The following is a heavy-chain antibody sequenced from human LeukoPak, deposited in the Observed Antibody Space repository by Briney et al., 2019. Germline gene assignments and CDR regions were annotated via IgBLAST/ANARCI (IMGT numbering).Heavy chain of an antibody. V-gene: IGHV3-48*02. CDR1: GFTFSSYS. CDR2: ISSSSSTI. CDR3: ARDQRQWSKTIDASDI. Sequence: GGSLRLSCAASGFTFSSYSMNWVRQAPGKGLEWVSYISSSSSTIYYSDSVKGRFTISRDNAKNSLYLQMNSLRDEDTAVYYCARDQRQWSKTIDASDIWGQGTMVTVSA. J-gene: IGHJ3*02. D-gene: IGHD6-19*01.